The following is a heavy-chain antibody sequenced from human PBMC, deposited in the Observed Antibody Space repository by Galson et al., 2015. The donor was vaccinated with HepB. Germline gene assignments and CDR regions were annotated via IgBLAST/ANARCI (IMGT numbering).Heavy chain of an antibody. CDR3: AREALCGGDCYKDY. CDR2: INAGNGNT. J-gene: IGHJ4*02. CDR1: GYTFTSYA. Sequence: SVKVSCKASGYTFTSYAMHWVRQAPGQRLEWMGWINAGNGNTKYSQKFQGRVTITRDTSASTAYMELSSLRSEDTAVYCCAREALCGGDCYKDYWGQGTLSPSPQ. V-gene: IGHV1-3*01. D-gene: IGHD2-21*01.